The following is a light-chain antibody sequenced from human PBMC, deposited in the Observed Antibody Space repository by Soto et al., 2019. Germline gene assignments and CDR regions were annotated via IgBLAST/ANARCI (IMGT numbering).Light chain of an antibody. V-gene: IGKV3-20*01. CDR1: QSVSSSY. CDR2: GAS. Sequence: EIVLTQSPGTLSLSPGERATLSCRASQSVSSSYLAWYQQKPGQAPRLLIYGASSRATGIPDRFSGSGSGTDFTLTISRLEPEDFAVYYCQQYGSSPGWTFGQGIKVDIK. CDR3: QQYGSSPGWT. J-gene: IGKJ1*01.